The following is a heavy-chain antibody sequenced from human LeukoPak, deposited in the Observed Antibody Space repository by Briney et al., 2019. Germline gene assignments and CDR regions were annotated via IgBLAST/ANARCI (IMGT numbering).Heavy chain of an antibody. J-gene: IGHJ4*02. CDR1: GFIFTDFS. V-gene: IGHV3-21*01. D-gene: IGHD1-26*01. CDR2: ISTSSRFI. Sequence: GSLRLSCATSGFIFTDFSINWVRQAPGKGLEWVSSISTSSRFIHYADPVKGRFTISRDDANNVVYLQMSSLRVEDTALYYCARGLWELLNWGQGTLVTVSS. CDR3: ARGLWELLN.